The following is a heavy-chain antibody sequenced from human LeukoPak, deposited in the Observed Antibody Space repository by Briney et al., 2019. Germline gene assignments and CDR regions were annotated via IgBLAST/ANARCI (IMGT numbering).Heavy chain of an antibody. CDR1: GYSFTSYW. CDR2: IYPGDSDT. CDR3: ARHRKIAAATHAFDI. J-gene: IGHJ3*02. V-gene: IGHV5-51*01. Sequence: GESLKISCKGSGYSFTSYWIGWVRQMPGKGLEWMGIIYPGDSDTRYSPSFQGQVTISADKSISTAYPQWSSLKASDTAMYYCARHRKIAAATHAFDIWGQGTMVTVSS. D-gene: IGHD6-13*01.